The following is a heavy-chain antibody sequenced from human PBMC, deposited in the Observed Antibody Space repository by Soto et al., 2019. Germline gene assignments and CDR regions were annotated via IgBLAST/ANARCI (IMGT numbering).Heavy chain of an antibody. J-gene: IGHJ4*02. D-gene: IGHD5-18*01. V-gene: IGHV4-31*02. CDR2: IYYSGST. Sequence: WIRQHPWKGLEWIGYIYYSGSTYYNPSLKSRVTISVDTSKNQFSLKLSSVTAADTAVYYCARETAMAPATFVYCGQGTLVTVT. CDR3: ARETAMAPATFVY.